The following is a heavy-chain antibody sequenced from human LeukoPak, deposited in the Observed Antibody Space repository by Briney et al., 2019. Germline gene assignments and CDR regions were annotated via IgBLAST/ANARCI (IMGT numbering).Heavy chain of an antibody. V-gene: IGHV3-21*01. CDR3: ARAYYDSSGYYQD. Sequence: GGSLRLSCAASGFTFSSYSMNWVRQAPGKGLEWVSSISSSSSYISYADSRKGRFTISRDNAKNSLYLQMNSLRAEDTAEYYCARAYYDSSGYYQDWGQGTLVTVSS. CDR2: ISSSSSYI. J-gene: IGHJ4*02. CDR1: GFTFSSYS. D-gene: IGHD3-22*01.